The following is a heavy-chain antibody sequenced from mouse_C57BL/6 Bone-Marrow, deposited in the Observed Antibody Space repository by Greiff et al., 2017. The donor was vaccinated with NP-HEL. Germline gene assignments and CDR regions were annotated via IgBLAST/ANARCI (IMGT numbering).Heavy chain of an antibody. Sequence: VQLKESGEGLVKPGGSLKLSCAASGFTFSSYAMSWVRQTPEKRLEWVAYISSGGDYIYYADTVKGRFTISRDNARNTLYLQMSSLKSEDTAMYYCTREGVYYGNYLFAYWGQGTLVTVSA. CDR1: GFTFSSYA. CDR3: TREGVYYGNYLFAY. D-gene: IGHD2-1*01. J-gene: IGHJ3*01. CDR2: ISSGGDYI. V-gene: IGHV5-9-1*02.